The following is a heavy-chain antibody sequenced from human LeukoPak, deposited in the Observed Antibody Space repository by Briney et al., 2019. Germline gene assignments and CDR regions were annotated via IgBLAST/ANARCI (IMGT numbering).Heavy chain of an antibody. V-gene: IGHV3-11*01. Sequence: GGSLRLSCAASGFTFSDYYMSWIRQAPGKGLEWVSYISSSGSTIYYADSVKGRFTISRDNAKNSLYLQMNSLRAEDTAVYYCARYGLKYDYAWGSYRRPTWFDPWGQGTLVTVSS. CDR1: GFTFSDYY. CDR3: ARYGLKYDYAWGSYRRPTWFDP. D-gene: IGHD3-16*02. CDR2: ISSSGSTI. J-gene: IGHJ5*02.